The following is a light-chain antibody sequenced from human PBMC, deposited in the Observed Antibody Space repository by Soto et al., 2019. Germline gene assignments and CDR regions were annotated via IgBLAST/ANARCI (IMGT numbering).Light chain of an antibody. V-gene: IGLV2-14*01. CDR2: DVS. CDR1: SSDVGGYNY. Sequence: QSVLTQPASVSGSPGQSITISCTGTSSDVGGYNYVSWYQQHPGKAPKLMIYDVSNRPSGVSNRFSGSKSGNTASLTISWLQAEDDADYYCSSYTTSSTRVFGTGTKVTVL. J-gene: IGLJ1*01. CDR3: SSYTTSSTRV.